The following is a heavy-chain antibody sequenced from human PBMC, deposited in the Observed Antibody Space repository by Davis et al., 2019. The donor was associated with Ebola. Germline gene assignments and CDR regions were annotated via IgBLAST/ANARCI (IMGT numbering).Heavy chain of an antibody. D-gene: IGHD2-2*03. Sequence: MPSETLSLTCTVSGGSISSSSYYWDWLRQPPGKGLEWIGEINHSGSTNYNPPLKSRVTISVDTSKNQFSLKLHSVTAADTAVYYCARCFPLGIVVVPAAMRWFDPWGQGTLVTVSS. J-gene: IGHJ5*02. CDR3: ARCFPLGIVVVPAAMRWFDP. CDR1: GGSISSSSYY. V-gene: IGHV4-39*07. CDR2: INHSGST.